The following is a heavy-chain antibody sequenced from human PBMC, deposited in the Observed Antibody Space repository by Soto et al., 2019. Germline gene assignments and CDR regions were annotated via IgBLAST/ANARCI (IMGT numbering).Heavy chain of an antibody. CDR2: LSYLGTT. CDR1: NDSIRSGTYY. D-gene: IGHD6-19*01. J-gene: IGHJ4*02. CDR3: ATGRSDSGWYEERF. V-gene: IGHV4-39*01. Sequence: PSETLSLTCTVSNDSIRSGTYYWAWIRQPPGRGLEWMGGLSYLGTTDYNPSLKSRVTISKDASKNQFSLKLTSVTAADTAVYYCATGRSDSGWYEERFWGRGTLVTVS.